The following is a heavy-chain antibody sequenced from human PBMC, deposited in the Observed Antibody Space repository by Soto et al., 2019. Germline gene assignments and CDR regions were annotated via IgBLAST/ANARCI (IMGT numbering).Heavy chain of an antibody. CDR2: ISYDGGNK. CDR3: AKGRPGYEFWRGYSTPVFLFDP. Sequence: GGSLRLSCAASGFTFSHYAMHWVRQAPGKGLEWVAVISYDGGNKYYSDSVKGRFTITRDNPLNTLYLQMNSLRDEDTAVYYCAKGRPGYEFWRGYSTPVFLFDPWGQGTLVTVSS. D-gene: IGHD3-3*01. V-gene: IGHV3-30-3*01. CDR1: GFTFSHYA. J-gene: IGHJ5*02.